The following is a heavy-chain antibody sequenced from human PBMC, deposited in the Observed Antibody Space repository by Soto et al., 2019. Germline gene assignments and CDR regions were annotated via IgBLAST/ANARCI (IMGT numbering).Heavy chain of an antibody. CDR2: IYYSGST. CDR1: GGSISRSSYY. CDR3: ARRGSSSWYGY. V-gene: IGHV4-39*01. D-gene: IGHD6-13*01. Sequence: SETLSLICTVSGGSISRSSYYWGWIRQPPGKGLEWIGSIYYSGSTYYNPSLKSRVTISVDTSKNQFSLKLSSVTAADTAVYYCARRGSSSWYGYWGQGTLVTSPQ. J-gene: IGHJ4*02.